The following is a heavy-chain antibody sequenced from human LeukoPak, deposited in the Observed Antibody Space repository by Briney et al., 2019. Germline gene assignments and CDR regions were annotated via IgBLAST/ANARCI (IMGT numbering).Heavy chain of an antibody. Sequence: PGGSLRLSCAASGFRFSSYAMSWVRQAPGKGLEWVSAISGSGGSTYYADSVKGRFTISRDNSKNTLYLQMNSLRAEDTAVYYCAKDREGWLRSSNWFDPWGQGTLVTVSS. D-gene: IGHD5-12*01. V-gene: IGHV3-23*01. J-gene: IGHJ5*02. CDR3: AKDREGWLRSSNWFDP. CDR1: GFRFSSYA. CDR2: ISGSGGST.